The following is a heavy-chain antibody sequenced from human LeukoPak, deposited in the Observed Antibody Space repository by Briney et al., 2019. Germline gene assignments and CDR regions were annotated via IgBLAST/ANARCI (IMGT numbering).Heavy chain of an antibody. Sequence: SETLSLTCTVSGGSISSYYWSWIRQPPGKGLEWIGYIYYSGSTNYNPSLQSRVTISVDTSKNQFSLKLSSVTAADTAVYYCARDRPYCSSTSCYHDAFDIWGQGTMVTVSS. CDR1: GGSISSYY. J-gene: IGHJ3*02. D-gene: IGHD2-2*01. CDR2: IYYSGST. V-gene: IGHV4-59*01. CDR3: ARDRPYCSSTSCYHDAFDI.